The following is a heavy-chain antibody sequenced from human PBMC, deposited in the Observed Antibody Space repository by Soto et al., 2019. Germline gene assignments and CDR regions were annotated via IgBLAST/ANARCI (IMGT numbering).Heavy chain of an antibody. CDR1: GGSISSSSYY. CDR2: IYYSGST. CDR3: ARTEQLRYFDWLLHAFYFDY. V-gene: IGHV4-39*01. Sequence: QLQLQESGPGLVKHSETLSLTCTVSGGSISSSSYYWGWIRQPPGKGLEWIGSIYYSGSTYYNPSLKSRVTRSVDTSKNQFPLKLSSVTAADTAVYYCARTEQLRYFDWLLHAFYFDYWGQGTLVTVSS. J-gene: IGHJ4*02. D-gene: IGHD3-9*01.